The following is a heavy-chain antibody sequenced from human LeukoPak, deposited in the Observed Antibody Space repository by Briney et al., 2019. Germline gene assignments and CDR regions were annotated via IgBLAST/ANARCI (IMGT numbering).Heavy chain of an antibody. Sequence: PGGSLRLSCAASGFTFSSYAMSWVRQAPGKGLEWVSAISGSGGSTYYADSVKGRFTISRDNSKNTLYLQMNSLRAEDTAVYYCAKDTYYYDSSGYYPDYWGQGTLVTVSS. J-gene: IGHJ4*02. CDR1: GFTFSSYA. D-gene: IGHD3-22*01. CDR3: AKDTYYYDSSGYYPDY. CDR2: ISGSGGST. V-gene: IGHV3-23*01.